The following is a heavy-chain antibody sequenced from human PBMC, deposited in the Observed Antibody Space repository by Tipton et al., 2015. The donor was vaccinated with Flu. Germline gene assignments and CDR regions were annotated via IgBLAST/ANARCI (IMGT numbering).Heavy chain of an antibody. J-gene: IGHJ2*01. CDR2: IKTNGSGV. V-gene: IGHV3-74*01. CDR3: ARDLGIAAHDWYFDL. CDR1: GFTFSTYW. Sequence: SLRLSCVASGFTFSTYWMHWVRQAPGKGLVWVSRIKTNGSGVSYADSVKGRFTISRDNAKNTLYLQMKSLRADDTAVYYCARDLGIAAHDWYFDLWGRGTMVTVSS. D-gene: IGHD6-13*01.